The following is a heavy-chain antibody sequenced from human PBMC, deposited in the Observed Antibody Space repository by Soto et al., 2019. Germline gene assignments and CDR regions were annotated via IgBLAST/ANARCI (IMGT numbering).Heavy chain of an antibody. J-gene: IGHJ6*02. CDR1: GFTVSSNF. CDR2: IHGGGNSA. CDR3: AKGRSYYYYYGVDV. V-gene: IGHV3-23*01. Sequence: HPGGSLRLSCAASGFTVSSNFMSWVRQAPGKGLEWVSVIHGGGNSAYYAGSVKGRFTISRDNSKSTLYLQMNSLRAEDTALYYCAKGRSYYYYYGVDVWGQGTTVTVSS.